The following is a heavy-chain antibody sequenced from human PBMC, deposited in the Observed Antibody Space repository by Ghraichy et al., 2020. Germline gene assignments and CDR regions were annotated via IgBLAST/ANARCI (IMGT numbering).Heavy chain of an antibody. CDR1: GFTFSNYV. J-gene: IGHJ6*02. CDR3: AKGIAAGTTTIPYYYNGMDI. Sequence: GGSLRLSCAASGFTFSNYVMSWVRQAPGKGLEWVSAISGSGGSTYYTESLKGRFTISRDNSKNTLILQMNSLRAEDTAVYYCAKGIAAGTTTIPYYYNGMDIWGQGTKVTVSS. D-gene: IGHD6-13*01. CDR2: ISGSGGST. V-gene: IGHV3-23*01.